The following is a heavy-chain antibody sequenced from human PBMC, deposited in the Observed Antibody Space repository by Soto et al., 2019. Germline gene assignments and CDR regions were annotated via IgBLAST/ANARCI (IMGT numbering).Heavy chain of an antibody. CDR2: IYATGTT. D-gene: IGHD1-1*01. CDR3: VRDGTKSLRDWFDP. CDR1: GASISVFY. J-gene: IGHJ5*02. V-gene: IGHV4-4*07. Sequence: ETLSLTCTVSGASISVFYWSRIRKSAGKGLEWIGRIYATGTTDYNPSLKSRVMMSVDTSKKQFSLKLRSVTAADTAVYYCVRDGTKSLRDWFDPWGQGISVTVSS.